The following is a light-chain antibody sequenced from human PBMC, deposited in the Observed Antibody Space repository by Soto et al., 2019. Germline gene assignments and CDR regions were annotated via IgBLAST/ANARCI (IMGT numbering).Light chain of an antibody. CDR2: AAS. Sequence: DIQMTQSPSSLSASVGDRVTITCRASQRISNSLNWYQQKPGKAPDLLIYAASNLQRAVPSRFSGSGSGTDLTLTISSLQPEDFETSYCQHRYSSPHMHTFGQGTKLEIK. V-gene: IGKV1-39*01. CDR3: QHRYSSPHMHT. J-gene: IGKJ2*01. CDR1: QRISNS.